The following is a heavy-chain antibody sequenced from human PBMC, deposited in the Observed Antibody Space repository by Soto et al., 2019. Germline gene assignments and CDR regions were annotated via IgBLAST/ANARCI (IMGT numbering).Heavy chain of an antibody. V-gene: IGHV1-69*04. CDR2: IIPILGIA. Sequence: GASVKVSCKASGGTFSSYTISWVRQAPGQGLEWMGRIIPILGIANYAQKFQGRVTITADKSTSTAYMELSSLRSEDTAVYYCARDFKLPSSSWYYFDYWGQGTLVTVPQ. J-gene: IGHJ4*02. CDR3: ARDFKLPSSSWYYFDY. CDR1: GGTFSSYT. D-gene: IGHD6-13*01.